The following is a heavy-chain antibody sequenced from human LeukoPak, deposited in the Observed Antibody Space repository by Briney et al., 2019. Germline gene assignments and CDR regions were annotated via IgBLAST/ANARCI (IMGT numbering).Heavy chain of an antibody. CDR3: ARVHWDSSSWYFVDY. V-gene: IGHV3-30*03. CDR2: ISHDYTGE. CDR1: GFTFSNYG. D-gene: IGHD6-13*01. Sequence: PGRSLRLSRAASGFTFSNYGMHWVRQAPGKGLEWVSVISHDYTGEWYADLVQGRFTISRDNSKNSLYLQMNSLRAEDTAVYYCARVHWDSSSWYFVDYWGQGTLVTVSS. J-gene: IGHJ4*02.